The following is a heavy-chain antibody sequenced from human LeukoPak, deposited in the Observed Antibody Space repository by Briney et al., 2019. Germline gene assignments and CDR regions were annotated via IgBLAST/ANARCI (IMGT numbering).Heavy chain of an antibody. CDR2: ISGYNGNT. V-gene: IGHV1-18*01. Sequence: ASVKVSCKASGYTFTNHGISWVRQAPGQGLEWMGWISGYNGNTNYVQNLQGRVTMTTDTSTSTAYMELRSLRSDDTAMYYCATGLQYGLWGVPYFYYMHAWGKGTTVTVSS. CDR1: GYTFTNHG. CDR3: ATGLQYGLWGVPYFYYMHA. J-gene: IGHJ6*03. D-gene: IGHD3-10*01.